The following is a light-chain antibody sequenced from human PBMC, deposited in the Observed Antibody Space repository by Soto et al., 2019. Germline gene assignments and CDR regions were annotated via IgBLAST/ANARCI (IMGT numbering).Light chain of an antibody. CDR1: SSDVGGYNY. CDR2: EVS. Sequence: QSVLTQPASVSGSPGQSITISCTGTSSDVGGYNYVSWYQQHPGKAPKLMIYEVSNRPSGVSNRFSGSKSGNTASLIISGLQADDAGDYYCSSYTGSSTLVFGGGTKVTVL. V-gene: IGLV2-14*01. J-gene: IGLJ3*02. CDR3: SSYTGSSTLV.